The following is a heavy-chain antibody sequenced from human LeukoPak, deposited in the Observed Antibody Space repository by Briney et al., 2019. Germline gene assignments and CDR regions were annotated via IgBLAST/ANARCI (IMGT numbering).Heavy chain of an antibody. CDR2: IKQDGSEK. Sequence: GGSLRLSCAASGFTFSNYWMSWVRQAPGKGLEWVANIKQDGSEKYYVDFVKGRFTISRDNAKNSLYLQMNSLRAEDTALYYCAREDQPRGTFDYWGQGILVTVSS. V-gene: IGHV3-7*05. CDR1: GFTFSNYW. CDR3: AREDQPRGTFDY. J-gene: IGHJ4*02. D-gene: IGHD2-15*01.